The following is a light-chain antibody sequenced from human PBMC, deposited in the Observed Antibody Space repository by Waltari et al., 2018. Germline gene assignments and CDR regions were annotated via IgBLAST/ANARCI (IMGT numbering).Light chain of an antibody. V-gene: IGLV2-11*01. CDR2: DVS. CDR1: SSDVGAYHF. CDR3: CSYAGSFSWV. Sequence: QSALTQPRSVSGSPGQSVTTPCTGTSSDVGAYHFVSWYQQPPGKAPKPLLYDVSKWPSGVPDRFSGSKSGNTASLTISGLQAEDEGDYYCCSYAGSFSWVFGGGTKLTVL. J-gene: IGLJ3*02.